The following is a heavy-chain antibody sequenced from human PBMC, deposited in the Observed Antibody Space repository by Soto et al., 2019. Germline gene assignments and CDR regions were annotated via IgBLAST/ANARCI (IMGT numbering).Heavy chain of an antibody. V-gene: IGHV3-33*01. CDR2: IWYDGSNK. D-gene: IGHD2-2*01. Sequence: QVQLVESGGGVVQPGRSLRLSCAASGFTFSSYGMHWVRQAPGKGLEWVAVIWYDGSNKYYADSVKGGFTISRDNSKNKLYLQMNRLRDEDTAGYYCARDSDDIVVVPAACRQAAEAVAFDIWGQGTMVTGS. J-gene: IGHJ3*02. CDR3: ARDSDDIVVVPAACRQAAEAVAFDI. CDR1: GFTFSSYG.